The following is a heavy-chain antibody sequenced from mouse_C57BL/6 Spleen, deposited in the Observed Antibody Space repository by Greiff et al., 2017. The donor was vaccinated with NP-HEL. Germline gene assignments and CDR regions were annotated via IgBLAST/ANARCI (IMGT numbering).Heavy chain of an antibody. CDR3: ASGNFPYGWYAMDY. V-gene: IGHV1-22*01. CDR2: INPNNGGT. J-gene: IGHJ4*01. CDR1: GYTFTDYN. D-gene: IGHD2-2*01. Sequence: EVQLQQSGPELVKPGASVKMSCKASGYTFTDYNMHWVKQSHGKSLEWIGYINPNNGGTSYNQKFKGKATLTVNKSSSTAYMELRSLTSEDSAVYYCASGNFPYGWYAMDYWGQGTSVTVSS.